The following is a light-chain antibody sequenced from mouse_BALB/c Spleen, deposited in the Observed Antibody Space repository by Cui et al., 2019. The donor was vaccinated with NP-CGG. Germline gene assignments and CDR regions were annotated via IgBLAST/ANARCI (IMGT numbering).Light chain of an antibody. J-gene: IGLJ1*01. V-gene: IGLV1*01. CDR1: TGAVTTSNY. Sequence: QAVVTQESALTTSPGETVTLTSRSSTGAVTTSNYANWVQEKPDHLFTGLIGGTNNRPPGVPARFSGSLIGDKAALTITGTQTEDEAIYFCALWYTNHWVFGGGTKLTVL. CDR3: ALWYTNHWV. CDR2: GTN.